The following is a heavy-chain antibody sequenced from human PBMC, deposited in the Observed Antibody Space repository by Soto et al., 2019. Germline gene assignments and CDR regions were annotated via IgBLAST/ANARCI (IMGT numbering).Heavy chain of an antibody. V-gene: IGHV2-5*02. Sequence: SGPTLVNPTQALTLTCTFSGFSLSSNGEGVGWIRQPPGKALEWLALIYWDDDKRYSPSLSSRLTISKDTSTKQVVLTMTNMDPVETATYQCALLSRFTSGWSFDYLRQGMVVTVSS. CDR2: IYWDDDK. CDR3: ALLSRFTSGWSFDY. D-gene: IGHD6-19*01. J-gene: IGHJ4*02. CDR1: GFSLSSNGEG.